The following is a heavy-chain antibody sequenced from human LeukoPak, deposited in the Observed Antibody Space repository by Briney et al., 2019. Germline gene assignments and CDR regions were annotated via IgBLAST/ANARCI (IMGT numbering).Heavy chain of an antibody. CDR1: GFTFSNYN. CDR2: ISSSSSFI. Sequence: GGSLRLSCAASGFTFSNYNMNWVRQAPGKGLQWVSYISSSSSFIYYADSVKGRFTISRDNAKNSLFLQMNSLRAEDTAVYYCARDFAREFTIDYWGQGTLVTVSS. CDR3: ARDFAREFTIDY. J-gene: IGHJ4*02. D-gene: IGHD3-10*01. V-gene: IGHV3-48*01.